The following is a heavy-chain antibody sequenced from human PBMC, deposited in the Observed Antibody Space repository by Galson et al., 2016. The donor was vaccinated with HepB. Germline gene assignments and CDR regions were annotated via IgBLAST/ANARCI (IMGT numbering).Heavy chain of an antibody. V-gene: IGHV3-7*03. CDR2: INQDGGEK. CDR1: GFTFSSHW. J-gene: IGHJ3*01. D-gene: IGHD4-17*01. Sequence: SLRLSCAASGFTFSSHWMHWVRQAPGKGLEWVANINQDGGEKYYVDSVKGRFTISRDNAKNSLYLQMNSLRAEDTAVYYCARDPNGDYFGAFDFWGQGTMVTVSS. CDR3: ARDPNGDYFGAFDF.